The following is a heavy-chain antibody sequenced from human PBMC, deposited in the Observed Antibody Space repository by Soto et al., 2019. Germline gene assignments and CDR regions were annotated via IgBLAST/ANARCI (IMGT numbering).Heavy chain of an antibody. Sequence: SETLSLTCDVSGDTISTGGYTWAWIRQPPGKALEWIGHTYHSGNPYYNPSLKSRVIISVDRSKNQFSLKVRSVTAEDTALYFCASSSFLRSGDLFHGLDVWGQGTTVT. CDR1: GDTISTGGYT. D-gene: IGHD3-10*01. J-gene: IGHJ6*02. V-gene: IGHV4-30-2*01. CDR2: TYHSGNP. CDR3: ASSSFLRSGDLFHGLDV.